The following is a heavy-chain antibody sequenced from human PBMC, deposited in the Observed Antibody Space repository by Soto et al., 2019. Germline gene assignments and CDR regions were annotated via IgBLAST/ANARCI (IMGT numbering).Heavy chain of an antibody. V-gene: IGHV4-34*01. J-gene: IGHJ6*03. Sequence: QVQLQQWGAGLLKPSETLSLTCAVYGGSFRGYHWSWIRQPPGKGLEWIGENNHSGSTNYHPSLKSRVTISLDTSKNQFSLKLSSVTAADTAVYYCARWVTMVRGLTANYYYYYMDVWGKGTTVTVSS. D-gene: IGHD3-10*01. CDR2: NNHSGST. CDR1: GGSFRGYH. CDR3: ARWVTMVRGLTANYYYYYMDV.